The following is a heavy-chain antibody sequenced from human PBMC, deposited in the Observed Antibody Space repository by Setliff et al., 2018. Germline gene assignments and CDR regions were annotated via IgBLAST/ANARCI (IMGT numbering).Heavy chain of an antibody. J-gene: IGHJ3*02. Sequence: GESLKISCKASGYTFRNYWIAWVRQMPGKGLEWMGIIYPGDSDTRYSPSFQGQVTISADKSISTAYLQWSSLEASDTAMYYCARQAIFGSDAFDIWDQGTMVTVSS. CDR2: IYPGDSDT. CDR1: GYTFRNYW. V-gene: IGHV5-51*01. CDR3: ARQAIFGSDAFDI. D-gene: IGHD3-3*01.